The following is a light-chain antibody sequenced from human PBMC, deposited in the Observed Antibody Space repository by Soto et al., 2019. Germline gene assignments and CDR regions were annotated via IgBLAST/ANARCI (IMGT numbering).Light chain of an antibody. CDR2: GAS. CDR3: QQYENWPQLT. J-gene: IGKJ4*01. CDR1: QSVGGD. Sequence: ERVMTQSPATLSVSPGERATLSSRASQSVGGDLAWYPQKPCQAPRLLIYGASSRAPGIPDRFSGSGSGTEFTLTISSLQSEDSAVYYCQQYENWPQLTFGGGTKVEIK. V-gene: IGKV3-15*01.